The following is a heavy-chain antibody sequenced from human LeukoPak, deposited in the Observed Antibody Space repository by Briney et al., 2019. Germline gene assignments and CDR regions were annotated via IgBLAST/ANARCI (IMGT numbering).Heavy chain of an antibody. CDR3: AKTIVGVTNWFDP. CDR2: ISRSGSI. Sequence: GGSLRLSCAASGFTFRSSDMNWVRQAPGKGLEWVSSISRSGSIFYADSVTGRFTISSDNSKNTLYLQMNSLRAEDTAVYYCAKTIVGVTNWFDPWGQGTLVTVSS. J-gene: IGHJ5*02. V-gene: IGHV3-21*04. D-gene: IGHD1-26*01. CDR1: GFTFRSSD.